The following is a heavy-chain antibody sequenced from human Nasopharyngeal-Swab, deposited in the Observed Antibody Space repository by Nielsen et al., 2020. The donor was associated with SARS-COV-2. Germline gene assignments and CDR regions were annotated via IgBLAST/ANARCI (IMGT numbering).Heavy chain of an antibody. D-gene: IGHD3-9*01. V-gene: IGHV4-31*02. Sequence: WIRQPPGKGLEWIGYIYYSGSTYYNPSLKSRVTISVAPSPNPFSLKLSSVPAADTAVYYCARGSLPLYDILTGYYPPFDYWGQGTLVTVSS. J-gene: IGHJ4*02. CDR3: ARGSLPLYDILTGYYPPFDY. CDR2: IYYSGST.